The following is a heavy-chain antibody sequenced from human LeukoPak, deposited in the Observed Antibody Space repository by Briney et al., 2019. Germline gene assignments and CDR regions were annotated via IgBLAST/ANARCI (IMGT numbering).Heavy chain of an antibody. J-gene: IGHJ5*02. Sequence: ASVKVSCKASGGTFSSYAISWVRQAPGQGLEWMGGIIPIFGIANYAQKFQGRVTITADKSTSTAYMELSSLRSEDTAVYYCARVPYSTQLVAWFDPWGQGTLVTVSS. V-gene: IGHV1-69*10. CDR3: ARVPYSTQLVAWFDP. CDR2: IIPIFGIA. D-gene: IGHD6-6*01. CDR1: GGTFSSYA.